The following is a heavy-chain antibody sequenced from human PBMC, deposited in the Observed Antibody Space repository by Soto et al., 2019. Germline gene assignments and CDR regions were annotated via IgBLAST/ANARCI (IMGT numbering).Heavy chain of an antibody. J-gene: IGHJ5*02. CDR3: ARDGYAYGSGSFLAT. Sequence: QVQLVQSGAEVKKPGSSVKISCKASGDTFTTYPITWVRQAPGHGLEWMGRIAPVLGVPNSAQKFQGRLTLTADKSRTTAYMELSSLTAADTALYYCARDGYAYGSGSFLATWGQGTLVIVSS. CDR2: IAPVLGVP. V-gene: IGHV1-69*04. CDR1: GDTFTTYP. D-gene: IGHD3-10*01.